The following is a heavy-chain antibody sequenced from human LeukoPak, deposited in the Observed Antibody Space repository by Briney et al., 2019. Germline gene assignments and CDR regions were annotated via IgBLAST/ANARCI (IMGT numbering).Heavy chain of an antibody. CDR3: ARRGGLSTLAHCSSTSCYLPWDY. V-gene: IGHV1-8*01. D-gene: IGHD2-2*01. CDR2: MKPNSGNT. CDR1: GYTFASYD. Sequence: SVKVSCKASGYTFASYDINWVRQATGQGLEWMGWMKPNSGNTGYTQKFQGRVTMTRNTSISTAYMELSSLRSEDTAVYYCARRGGLSTLAHCSSTSCYLPWDYWGQGTLVTVSS. J-gene: IGHJ4*02.